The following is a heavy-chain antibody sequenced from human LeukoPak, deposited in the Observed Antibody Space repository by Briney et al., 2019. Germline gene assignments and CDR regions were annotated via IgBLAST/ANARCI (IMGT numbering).Heavy chain of an antibody. Sequence: SETLSLTCTVSGYSISSGYYWGWIRQPPGKGLEWIGSINHSGSTNYNPSLKSRVTISVDTSKNQFSLKLSSVTAADTAVYYCARGGSYYYDSSGYYRFDYWGQGTLVTVSS. CDR1: GYSISSGYY. J-gene: IGHJ4*02. D-gene: IGHD3-22*01. V-gene: IGHV4-38-2*02. CDR3: ARGGSYYYDSSGYYRFDY. CDR2: INHSGST.